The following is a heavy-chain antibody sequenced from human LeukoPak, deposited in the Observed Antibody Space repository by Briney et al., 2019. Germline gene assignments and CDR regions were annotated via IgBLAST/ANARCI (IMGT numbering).Heavy chain of an antibody. CDR3: AKLPTTYYYDSSGHFDY. Sequence: GGSLRLSCAASGFTFSSYWMHWVRQAPGKGLVWVSRINSDGSSTSYADSVKGRFTISRDNAKNTLYLQMNSLRAEGTAVYYCAKLPTTYYYDSSGHFDYWGQGTLVTVSS. V-gene: IGHV3-74*01. CDR2: INSDGSST. D-gene: IGHD3-22*01. J-gene: IGHJ4*02. CDR1: GFTFSSYW.